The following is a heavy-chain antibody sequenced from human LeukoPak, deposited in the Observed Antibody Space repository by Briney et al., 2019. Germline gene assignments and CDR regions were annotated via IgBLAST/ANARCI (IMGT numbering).Heavy chain of an antibody. Sequence: GGSLRLSCVASGFNFRDYYMGWIRQAPGKGLEWVSYSSSSGSTIYYAASVKGRFTISRDNAKNSLYLQMNSLRAEDTALYYCAREEASSSGPFDIWGQGTMVTVSS. J-gene: IGHJ3*02. CDR1: GFNFRDYY. CDR3: AREEASSSGPFDI. CDR2: SSSSGSTI. V-gene: IGHV3-11*01.